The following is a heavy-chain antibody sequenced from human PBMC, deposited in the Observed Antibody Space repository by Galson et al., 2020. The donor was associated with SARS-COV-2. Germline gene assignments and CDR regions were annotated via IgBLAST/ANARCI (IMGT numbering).Heavy chain of an antibody. V-gene: IGHV4-59*08. CDR1: GGSISSYY. CDR2: IYYSGST. Sequence: SETLSLTCTVSGGSISSYYWSWIRQPPGKGLEWIGYIYYSGSTNYNPSLKSRVTISVDTSKNQFSLKLSSVTAADTAVYYCARQRVGYCSSTSCHSSSARPYYYYYYYMDVWGKGTTVTVSS. D-gene: IGHD2-2*03. J-gene: IGHJ6*03. CDR3: ARQRVGYCSSTSCHSSSARPYYYYYYYMDV.